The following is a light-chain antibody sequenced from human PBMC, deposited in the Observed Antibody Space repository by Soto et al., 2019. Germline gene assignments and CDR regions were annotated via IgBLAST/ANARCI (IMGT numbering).Light chain of an antibody. V-gene: IGLV2-14*01. J-gene: IGLJ2*01. CDR3: SSYTGSSTLGVV. CDR2: DVS. CDR1: SSDVGGYNY. Sequence: QSALTQPASVSGSPGQSITISCTGTSSDVGGYNYVSWYQQHPGKAPKLMLYDVSNRPSGVSNRFSGSKSGNTASLTISGLQAEDEPDYYCSSYTGSSTLGVVFGGGTKLTVL.